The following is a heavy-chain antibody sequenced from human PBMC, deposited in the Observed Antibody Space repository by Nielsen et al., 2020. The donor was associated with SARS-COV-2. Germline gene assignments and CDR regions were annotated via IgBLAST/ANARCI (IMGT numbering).Heavy chain of an antibody. Sequence: GESLKISCAASGFTFSSYSMNWVRQAPGKGLEWVSSISSSSYIYYADSVKGRFTISRDNAKNSLYLQMDSLRAEDTAVYYCARDPDSSGYYYLGYYYGMDVWGQGTTVTVS. CDR2: ISSSSYI. CDR3: ARDPDSSGYYYLGYYYGMDV. CDR1: GFTFSSYS. V-gene: IGHV3-21*01. D-gene: IGHD3-22*01. J-gene: IGHJ6*02.